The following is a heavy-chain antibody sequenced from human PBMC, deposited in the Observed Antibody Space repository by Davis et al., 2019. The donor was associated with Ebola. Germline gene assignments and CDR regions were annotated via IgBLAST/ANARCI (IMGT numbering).Heavy chain of an antibody. D-gene: IGHD3-10*01. J-gene: IGHJ6*02. CDR2: INPISGDT. CDR3: ARDLSYSYYYHYYGMDV. CDR1: GYTLTDYQ. V-gene: IGHV1-2*02. Sequence: ASVKVSCKASGYTLTDYQMHWVRQAPGRGLEWMGGINPISGDTNYAEKFQGRVTMTRDTSISTVYMVLSRLRSDDTAVYYCARDLSYSYYYHYYGMDVWGQGTTVTVSS.